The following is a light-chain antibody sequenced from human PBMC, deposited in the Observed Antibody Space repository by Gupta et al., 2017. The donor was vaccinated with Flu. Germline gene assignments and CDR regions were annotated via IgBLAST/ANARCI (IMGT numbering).Light chain of an antibody. CDR3: CSYAGSSTSHVV. J-gene: IGLJ2*01. V-gene: IGLV2-23*01. Sequence: QSALTQPASVSGSPGQSITISCTGTSRDVGSYNLVSWYQQHQGKAPKLMIYEGSKRPSGVSNRFSGSKSGNTASLTISGLQAEDEAEYYCCSYAGSSTSHVVFGGGTKLTVL. CDR1: SRDVGSYNL. CDR2: EGS.